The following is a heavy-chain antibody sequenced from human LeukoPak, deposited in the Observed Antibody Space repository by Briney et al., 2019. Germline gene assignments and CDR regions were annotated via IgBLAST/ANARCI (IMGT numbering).Heavy chain of an antibody. V-gene: IGHV3-23*01. CDR3: AKEPASGSCFDY. Sequence: PGGSLRLSCAASGFTFSSYVMSWVRQAPGKGLEWVSGISGSGTSTYYADSVKGRFTISRDNSKNTLYLQMNSLRAEDTALYYCAKEPASGSCFDYWGQGTLVTVSS. CDR2: ISGSGTST. J-gene: IGHJ4*02. D-gene: IGHD3-10*01. CDR1: GFTFSSYV.